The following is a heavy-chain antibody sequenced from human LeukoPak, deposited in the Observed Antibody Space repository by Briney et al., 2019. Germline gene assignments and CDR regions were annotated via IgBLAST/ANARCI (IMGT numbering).Heavy chain of an antibody. CDR2: IVESGGGT. Sequence: GGSLRLSCAASGFTFSSYSMNWVRQAPGKGLEWVSGIVESGGGTYYADSVKGRFTISRDNSKNTLYLQMNSLRVEDAAVYYCAKQYSSGWYSDYWGQGTLVTVSS. CDR1: GFTFSSYS. V-gene: IGHV3-23*01. CDR3: AKQYSSGWYSDY. J-gene: IGHJ4*02. D-gene: IGHD6-19*01.